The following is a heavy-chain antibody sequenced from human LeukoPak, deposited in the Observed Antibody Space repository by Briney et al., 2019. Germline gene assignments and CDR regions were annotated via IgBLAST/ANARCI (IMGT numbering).Heavy chain of an antibody. J-gene: IGHJ4*02. Sequence: SETLSLTCTVSVDFISRYYWRWIRQPRGRGVEWIGYIYYSGSTNYNASLKSRVTISIDTSKNQFSLKLSTVTAEDTAVYYCARGLSGGYVHYWGQGTLVTVSS. CDR1: VDFISRYY. CDR2: IYYSGST. CDR3: ARGLSGGYVHY. V-gene: IGHV4-59*01. D-gene: IGHD2-15*01.